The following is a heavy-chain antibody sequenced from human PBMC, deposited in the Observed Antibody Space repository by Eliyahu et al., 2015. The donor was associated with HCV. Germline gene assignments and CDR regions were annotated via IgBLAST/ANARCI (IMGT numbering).Heavy chain of an antibody. D-gene: IGHD3-10*01. Sequence: QEQLVESGGGVVQPGRSLRLSCAASGFXXSSSAMHWVRQAPGKGLEWVAVIWYDGRSKYYADSVKGQFTISRDNSNNTLYLQMNSLSAEDTAVYYCARDRSGSGNYGMDVWGQGTTVTVS. J-gene: IGHJ6*02. CDR3: ARDRSGSGNYGMDV. CDR1: GFXXSSSA. V-gene: IGHV3-33*01. CDR2: IWYDGRSK.